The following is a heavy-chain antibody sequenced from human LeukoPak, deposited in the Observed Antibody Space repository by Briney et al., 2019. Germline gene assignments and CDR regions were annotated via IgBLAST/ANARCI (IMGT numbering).Heavy chain of an antibody. V-gene: IGHV1-2*02. Sequence: ASVKVSCKASGYTFTGYYMHWVRQAPGQGLEWMGWINPNSGGTNYAQKFQGRVTITADESTSTAYMELSGLRSEDTAVYYCSSWYYGSGSCDYWGQGTLVTVSS. D-gene: IGHD3-10*01. CDR1: GYTFTGYY. CDR2: INPNSGGT. J-gene: IGHJ4*02. CDR3: SSWYYGSGSCDY.